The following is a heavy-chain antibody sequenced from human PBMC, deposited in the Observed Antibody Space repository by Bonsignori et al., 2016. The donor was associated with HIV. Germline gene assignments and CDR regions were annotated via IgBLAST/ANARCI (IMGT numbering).Heavy chain of an antibody. CDR2: ITHSGDT. CDR3: ARGDIDDYYNFYYFMDV. J-gene: IGHJ6*03. Sequence: QVQLQQWGAGLLKPSETLSLTCAVYGGSFSGYFWSWIRQPPGKGLELIGKITHSGDTNYNPSLKSRVTISIDTSRSQFSLKLSSVTAADTAVYYCARGDIDDYYNFYYFMDVVGRKGPTVTVSS. D-gene: IGHD3-3*01. CDR1: GGSFSGYF. V-gene: IGHV4-34*01.